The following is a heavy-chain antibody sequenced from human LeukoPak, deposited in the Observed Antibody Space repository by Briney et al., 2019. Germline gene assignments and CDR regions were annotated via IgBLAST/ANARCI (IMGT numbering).Heavy chain of an antibody. D-gene: IGHD5-18*01. CDR3: AKGRYSYRILLFDY. CDR1: GFTFSSYA. Sequence: PGGSLRLSCAASGFTFSSYAMSWVRQAPGKGLEWVSAISDSGGSTYYADSVKGRFTISRDNSKNTLYLQMNRLRGEDTVVYYCAKGRYSYRILLFDYWGQGTLVTVSS. J-gene: IGHJ4*02. V-gene: IGHV3-23*01. CDR2: ISDSGGST.